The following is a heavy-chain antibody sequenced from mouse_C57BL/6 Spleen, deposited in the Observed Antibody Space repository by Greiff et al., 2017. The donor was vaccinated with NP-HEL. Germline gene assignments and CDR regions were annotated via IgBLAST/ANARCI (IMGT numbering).Heavy chain of an antibody. J-gene: IGHJ2*01. CDR2: IYPGDGDT. CDR1: GYAFSSSW. D-gene: IGHD1-1*01. CDR3: ARGTTWYFDY. Sequence: QVQLQQSGPELVKPGASVKISCTASGYAFSSSWMNWVKQRPGKGLEWIGRIYPGDGDTNYNGKFKGKATLTADTSASTAYMQLSSLTSEDSAVYFCARGTTWYFDYWGQGTTLTVSS. V-gene: IGHV1-82*01.